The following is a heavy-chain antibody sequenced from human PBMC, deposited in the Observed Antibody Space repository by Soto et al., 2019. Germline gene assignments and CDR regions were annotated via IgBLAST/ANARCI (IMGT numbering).Heavy chain of an antibody. CDR3: AMIPTFMVRIPGDH. Sequence: EVQLLESGGDLVQPGGSLRLSCTTSGFRFSDSAMDWVRQAPGKGLERVSSIGFTTTYYADSVKGRFIITRDNSKNTVYLQMNNLRVEDTALYYCAMIPTFMVRIPGDHWGQGTPVIVSS. CDR1: GFRFSDSA. V-gene: IGHV3-23*01. D-gene: IGHD3-10*01. CDR2: IGFTTT. J-gene: IGHJ4*02.